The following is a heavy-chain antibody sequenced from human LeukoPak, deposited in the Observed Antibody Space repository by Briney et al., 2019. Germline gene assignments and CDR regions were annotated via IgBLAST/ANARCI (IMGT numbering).Heavy chain of an antibody. D-gene: IGHD3-22*01. V-gene: IGHV1-18*01. CDR2: ISAYNGNT. CDR1: GYTFTSYG. CDR3: ARDLWYYDSSGYLGY. J-gene: IGHJ4*01. Sequence: ASVKVSCKSSGYTFTSYGISWVRQAPGQGLEWMGWISAYNGNTNYAQKLQGRVTMTTDTSTSTAYMELRSLRSDDTAVYYCARDLWYYDSSGYLGYWGHGNLVTVSS.